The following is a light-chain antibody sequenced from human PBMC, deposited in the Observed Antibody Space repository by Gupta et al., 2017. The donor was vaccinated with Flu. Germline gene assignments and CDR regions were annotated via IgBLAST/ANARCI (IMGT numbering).Light chain of an antibody. CDR1: QSPVYSDGNTY. J-gene: IGKJ4*01. CDR3: RQGTHWPLG. V-gene: IGKV2-30*01. Sequence: DVVMTQSPLSLPVTLGQPASISCRSSQSPVYSDGNTYLSWFHQRPGQSPRRLIYRVSNRDSGVPDRFSGSGSGTDFTLHISRVEAEDVGIFYCRQGTHWPLGFGGGARVEIK. CDR2: RVS.